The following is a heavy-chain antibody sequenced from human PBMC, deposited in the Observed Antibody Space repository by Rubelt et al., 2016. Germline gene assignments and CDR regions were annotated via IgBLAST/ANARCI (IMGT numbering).Heavy chain of an antibody. CDR1: GYPFATYA. J-gene: IGHJ6*02. V-gene: IGHV1-3*01. CDR3: ARFALPAVTTAYYYYALDV. D-gene: IGHD4-17*01. CDR2: IDAGNGDT. Sequence: QVQLVQSGAEVKRPGASVKVSCKASGYPFATYAMHWVRQAPGQRLEWMGWIDAGNGDTKYSINLQGRVTVPRDTSASTAYMELSSLRSEDSAVYYCARFALPAVTTAYYYYALDVWGQGTTVTVSS.